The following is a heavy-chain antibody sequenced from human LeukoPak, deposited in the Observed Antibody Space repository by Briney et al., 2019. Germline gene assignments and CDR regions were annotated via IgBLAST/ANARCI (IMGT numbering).Heavy chain of an antibody. J-gene: IGHJ3*02. V-gene: IGHV3-15*01. D-gene: IGHD3-9*01. CDR1: GFAFKNAW. CDR2: IKRKSEGATT. Sequence: PGGSLRLSCAASGFAFKNAWMSWVRQAPGKGLEWLGLIKRKSEGATTDYSAPVKGRFTISRDDSENTLYLQMSSLKTEDTAVYYCARDRNDILTGYTAFDIWGQGTMVTVSS. CDR3: ARDRNDILTGYTAFDI.